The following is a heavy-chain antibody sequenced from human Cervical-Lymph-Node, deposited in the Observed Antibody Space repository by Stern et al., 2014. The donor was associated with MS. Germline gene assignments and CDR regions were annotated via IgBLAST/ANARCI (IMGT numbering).Heavy chain of an antibody. Sequence: VQLVQSGAEVKKPGASVKVSCKASGHTTTSYGITWVRQAPGQGLEWMGWISGHNGNTNHVQTFQGRVTMTIDTSTSTAYMELSSLRADDTAVYYCATFRATAGTFNYWGQGTLVIVSS. CDR3: ATFRATAGTFNY. V-gene: IGHV1-18*01. CDR1: GHTTTSYG. D-gene: IGHD1-7*01. CDR2: ISGHNGNT. J-gene: IGHJ4*02.